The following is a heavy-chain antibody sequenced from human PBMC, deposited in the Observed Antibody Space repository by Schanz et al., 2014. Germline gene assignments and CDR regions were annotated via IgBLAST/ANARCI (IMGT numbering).Heavy chain of an antibody. J-gene: IGHJ6*02. Sequence: QEQMVESGGGVVQPGRSLRLSCAASGFAFSVYGMHWVRQAPGKGPEWVAVIWSDGSTKYYADSVKGRFTISRDNSKNTLYLQMNSLRADDTAVYYCAKARRKSNCSGGRCFPYSYYGMDIWGQGTLVTISS. CDR2: IWSDGSTK. CDR3: AKARRKSNCSGGRCFPYSYYGMDI. D-gene: IGHD2-15*01. V-gene: IGHV3-33*06. CDR1: GFAFSVYG.